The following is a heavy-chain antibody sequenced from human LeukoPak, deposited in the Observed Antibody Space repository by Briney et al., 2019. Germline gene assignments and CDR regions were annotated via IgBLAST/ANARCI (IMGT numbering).Heavy chain of an antibody. D-gene: IGHD3-10*01. CDR2: ISYDGSNK. CDR3: ATSEDTMVRGVIMTYYFHY. CDR1: GFTFSTYG. Sequence: GGSLRLSCAASGFTFSTYGMHWVRRAPGKGLGWVAVISYDGSNKYYADSVKGRFTISRDTSKNTMYLQMNSLRAEDTAVYYCATSEDTMVRGVIMTYYFHYWGQGTLVTVSS. V-gene: IGHV3-30*03. J-gene: IGHJ4*02.